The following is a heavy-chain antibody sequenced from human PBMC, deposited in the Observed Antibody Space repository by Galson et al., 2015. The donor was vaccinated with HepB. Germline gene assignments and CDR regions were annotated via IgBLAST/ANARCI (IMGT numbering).Heavy chain of an antibody. Sequence: SVKVSCKASGGTFSSYAISWVRQAPGQGLEWMGGIIPIFGTANYAQKFQGRVTITADESTSTAYMELSSLRSEDTAVYYCVRSLGLLQLERRSYYYYYGMDVWGQGTTVTVSS. D-gene: IGHD1-1*01. CDR2: IIPIFGTA. V-gene: IGHV1-69*13. CDR3: VRSLGLLQLERRSYYYYYGMDV. CDR1: GGTFSSYA. J-gene: IGHJ6*02.